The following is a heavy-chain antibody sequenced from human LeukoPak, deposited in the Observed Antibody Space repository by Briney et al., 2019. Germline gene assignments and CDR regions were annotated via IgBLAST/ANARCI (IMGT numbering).Heavy chain of an antibody. D-gene: IGHD2-2*01. CDR2: IRYDGSNK. J-gene: IGHJ4*02. V-gene: IGHV3-30*02. CDR1: GFTFSSYG. CDR3: AKGCSSTSCYLPYYYFDY. Sequence: PGGSLRLSCAASGFTFSSYGMHWVRQAPGKRLEWVAFIRYDGSNKYYADSVKGRFTISRDNSKNTLYLQMNSLRAEDTAVYYCAKGCSSTSCYLPYYYFDYWGQGTLVTVSS.